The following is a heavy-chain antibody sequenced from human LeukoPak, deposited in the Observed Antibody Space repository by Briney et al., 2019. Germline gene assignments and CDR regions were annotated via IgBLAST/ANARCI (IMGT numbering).Heavy chain of an antibody. CDR3: AKDPTPRGYSSGWYDWYFDL. J-gene: IGHJ2*01. Sequence: GGSLRLSCAASGFTFSSYVMSWVRQAPGKGLEWVSAISGSGGSTYYADSVKGRFTISRDNSKNTLYLQMNSLRAEDTAVYYCAKDPTPRGYSSGWYDWYFDLWGRGTLVTVSS. D-gene: IGHD6-19*01. V-gene: IGHV3-23*01. CDR1: GFTFSSYV. CDR2: ISGSGGST.